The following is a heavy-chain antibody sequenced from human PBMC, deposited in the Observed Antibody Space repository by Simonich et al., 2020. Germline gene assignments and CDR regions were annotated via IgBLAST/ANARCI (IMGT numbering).Heavy chain of an antibody. Sequence: EVQLVESGGGLVQPGGSLRLSCAASGFTFSSYWMSWVRQAPGKGLEWIANIKQDGSEKYYEDSVKGRFTISRDNAKNSLYLQMNSLRAEDTALYYCARDREVYGSGSYYNYWGQGTLVTVSS. CDR1: GFTFSSYW. CDR3: ARDREVYGSGSYYNY. CDR2: IKQDGSEK. V-gene: IGHV3-7*01. J-gene: IGHJ4*02. D-gene: IGHD3-10*01.